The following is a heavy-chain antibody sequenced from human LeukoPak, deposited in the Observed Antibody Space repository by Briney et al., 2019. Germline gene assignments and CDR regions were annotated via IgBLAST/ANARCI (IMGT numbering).Heavy chain of an antibody. J-gene: IGHJ4*02. V-gene: IGHV4-39*01. CDR3: ASFPSSSWYESLDY. D-gene: IGHD6-13*01. CDR1: GGSISSSSYY. CDR2: IYYSGST. Sequence: SETLSLTCTVSGGSISSSSYYWGWIREPPGKGLEWIGSIYYSGSTYYNPSLKSRVTISVDTSKNQFSLKLSSVTAADTAVYYCASFPSSSWYESLDYWGQGTPVTVSS.